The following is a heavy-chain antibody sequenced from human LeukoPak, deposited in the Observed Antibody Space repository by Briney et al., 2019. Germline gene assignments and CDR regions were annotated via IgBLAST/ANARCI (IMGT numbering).Heavy chain of an antibody. CDR3: TRLLDNDSSGDPDTFDM. V-gene: IGHV4-59*08. CDR2: IYYSGRT. D-gene: IGHD3-22*01. CDR1: GGSITSHY. J-gene: IGHJ3*02. Sequence: SETLSLTCTFSGGSITSHYGSWIRQAPGKGLEWIGFIYYSGRTKYNPSLQRRVTISLDTFEKKFSLKVTSVTAADTAVYYCTRLLDNDSSGDPDTFDMWGQGTVVTVSS.